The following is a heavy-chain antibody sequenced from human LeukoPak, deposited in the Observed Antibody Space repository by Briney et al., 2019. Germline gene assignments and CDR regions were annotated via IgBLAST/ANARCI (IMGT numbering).Heavy chain of an antibody. CDR2: ISGSGGST. J-gene: IGHJ6*02. CDR3: AKDLGGLYYYYYGMDV. D-gene: IGHD3-16*01. V-gene: IGHV3-23*01. Sequence: GGSLRLSCAASGFTFSSYAMSWVRQAPGKGLEWVSAISGSGGSTYYADSVKGRFTVSRDNSKNTLYLQMNSLRAEDTAVYYCAKDLGGLYYYYYGMDVWGQGTTVTVSS. CDR1: GFTFSSYA.